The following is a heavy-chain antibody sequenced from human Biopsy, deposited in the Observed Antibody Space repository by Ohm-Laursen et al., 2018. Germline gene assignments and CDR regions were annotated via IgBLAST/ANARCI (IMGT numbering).Heavy chain of an antibody. CDR3: ARHDRSGYWGLDY. D-gene: IGHD3-22*01. J-gene: IGHJ4*02. V-gene: IGHV4-4*08. CDR1: GGSLNNHY. Sequence: TLSLTCSVSGGSLNNHYWSWIRQSPGKGLEWLAYIYSSGRTNYNPSLKGRIIVSVNTSKNQLSLKVTSVTATDTAMYYCARHDRSGYWGLDYWGQGALVTVSA. CDR2: IYSSGRT.